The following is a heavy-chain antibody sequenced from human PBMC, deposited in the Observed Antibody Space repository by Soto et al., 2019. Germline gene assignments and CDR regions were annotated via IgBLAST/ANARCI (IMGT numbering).Heavy chain of an antibody. V-gene: IGHV1-69*02. CDR1: GGTFSSYT. CDR2: IIPILGIA. D-gene: IGHD3-3*01. CDR3: ARMRYYDFWSGYPAFDY. J-gene: IGHJ4*02. Sequence: SVKVSCKASGGTFSSYTISWVRQAPGQGLEWMGRIIPILGIANYAQKFQGRVTITADKSTSTAYMELSSLRSEDTAVYYCARMRYYDFWSGYPAFDYWGQGTLVTVSS.